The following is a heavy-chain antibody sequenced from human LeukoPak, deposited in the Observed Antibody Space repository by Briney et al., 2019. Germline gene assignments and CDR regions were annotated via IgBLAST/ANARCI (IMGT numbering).Heavy chain of an antibody. J-gene: IGHJ4*02. CDR3: ARDQIGSSGWYLPDY. CDR2: ISSSSMYI. CDR1: GFTFSSYS. V-gene: IGHV3-21*01. D-gene: IGHD6-19*01. Sequence: GGSLRLSCAASGFTFSSYSMNWVRKAPGKGLDWFSSISSSSMYIYSADSVKVRFTNSRDNAKNSLYLQMNSLRAEDTAVHYCARDQIGSSGWYLPDYWCQGTLVTVSA.